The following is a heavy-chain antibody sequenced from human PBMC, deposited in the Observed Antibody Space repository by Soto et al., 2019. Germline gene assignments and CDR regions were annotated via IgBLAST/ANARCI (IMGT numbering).Heavy chain of an antibody. CDR1: GFTFSSYG. V-gene: IGHV3-33*01. CDR2: IWYDGSNK. D-gene: IGHD3-10*01. J-gene: IGHJ6*03. CDR3: ARATYYYGSGSYYDSYYYYYYMDV. Sequence: GGSLRLSCAASGFTFSSYGMHWVRQAPGKGLEWVAAIWYDGSNKYYADSVKGRFTISRDNSKNTLYLQMNSLRAEDTAVYYCARATYYYGSGSYYDSYYYYYYMDVWGKGTTVTVSS.